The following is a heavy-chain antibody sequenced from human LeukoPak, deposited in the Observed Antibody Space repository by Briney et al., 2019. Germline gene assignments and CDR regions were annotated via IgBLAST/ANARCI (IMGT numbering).Heavy chain of an antibody. CDR2: INHSGST. D-gene: IGHD6-13*01. J-gene: IGHJ4*02. CDR3: ARYKPLYSSSWYRRDYFDY. CDR1: GGSISGYY. Sequence: SETLSLTCTVSGGSISGYYWSWIRQPPGKGLEWIGEINHSGSTNYNPSLKSRVTISVDTSKNQFSLKLSSVTAADTAVYYCARYKPLYSSSWYRRDYFDYWGQGTLVTVSS. V-gene: IGHV4-34*01.